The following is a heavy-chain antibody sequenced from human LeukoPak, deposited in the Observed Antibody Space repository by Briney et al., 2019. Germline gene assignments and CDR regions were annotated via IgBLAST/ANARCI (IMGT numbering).Heavy chain of an antibody. Sequence: GGSLRLSRAASGFTFSTYSMNWVRQAPGKGLEWVSYISSRSSTIHYAESVKGRFTISRDNGQNLLYLQMNSLRDEDTAVYYCAKDLPPRALGAFDIWGQGTMVTVSS. CDR2: ISSRSSTI. CDR3: AKDLPPRALGAFDI. CDR1: GFTFSTYS. J-gene: IGHJ3*02. V-gene: IGHV3-48*02. D-gene: IGHD7-27*01.